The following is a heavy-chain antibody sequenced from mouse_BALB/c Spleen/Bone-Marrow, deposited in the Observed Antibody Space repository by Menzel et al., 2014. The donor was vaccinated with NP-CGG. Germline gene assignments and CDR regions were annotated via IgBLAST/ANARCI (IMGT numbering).Heavy chain of an antibody. J-gene: IGHJ2*01. CDR2: INTNGGNT. CDR1: GFTFSSYG. CDR3: ARGRDY. Sequence: VQLKESGGGLVQPGGSLKLSCAASGFTFSSYGMSWVRQTPDKRLELVATINTNGGNTYYPDSVKGRFTISRDNAKNTLYLQMSSLKSEDTAMYYCARGRDYWGQAPLSQSPQ. V-gene: IGHV5-6-3*01.